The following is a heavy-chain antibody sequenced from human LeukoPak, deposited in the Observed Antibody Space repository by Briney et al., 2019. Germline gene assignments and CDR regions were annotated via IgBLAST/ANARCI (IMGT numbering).Heavy chain of an antibody. CDR3: AREDYDILTGYYFTDH. Sequence: PETLSLTCAVSGGSISSSNWWSWVRQPPGKGLEWIGEIYHSGSTNYNPSLKSRVTISVDKSKNQFSLKLSSVTAADTAVYYCAREDYDILTGYYFTDHWGQGTLVTVSS. CDR2: IYHSGST. V-gene: IGHV4-4*03. D-gene: IGHD3-9*01. J-gene: IGHJ4*02. CDR1: GGSISSSNW.